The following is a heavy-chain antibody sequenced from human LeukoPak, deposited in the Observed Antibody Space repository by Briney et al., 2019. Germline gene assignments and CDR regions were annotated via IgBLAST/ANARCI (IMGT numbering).Heavy chain of an antibody. CDR2: ISSSSSYI. CDR3: ARNYDSSGYYFDY. Sequence: GGSLRLSCAASGFTFSSYSMNWVRQAPGKGLEWVSSISSSSSYIYYADSVKGRFTIPRDNAKNSLYLQMNSLRAEDTAVYYCARNYDSSGYYFDYWGQGTLVTVSS. CDR1: GFTFSSYS. D-gene: IGHD3-22*01. J-gene: IGHJ4*02. V-gene: IGHV3-21*01.